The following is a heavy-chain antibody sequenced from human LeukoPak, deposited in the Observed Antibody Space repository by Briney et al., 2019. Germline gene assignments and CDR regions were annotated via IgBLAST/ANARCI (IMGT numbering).Heavy chain of an antibody. J-gene: IGHJ5*02. D-gene: IGHD3-10*01. CDR3: ARYYYGSGTSFDP. Sequence: PGGSLRLSCAASGSTFSDYWMSWIRQAPGKGLEWVANIKKDGSEKHYVESVRGRFTISRDNAKNSLYLEMNSLRAEDTAVFYCARYYYGSGTSFDPWGQGTLVTVSS. CDR1: GSTFSDYW. CDR2: IKKDGSEK. V-gene: IGHV3-7*01.